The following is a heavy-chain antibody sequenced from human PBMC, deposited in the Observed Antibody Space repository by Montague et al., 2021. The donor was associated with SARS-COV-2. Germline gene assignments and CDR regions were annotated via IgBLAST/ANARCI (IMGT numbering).Heavy chain of an antibody. CDR3: ARDGRGGKSCGENLFDH. Sequence: SETLSLTCAVSGGSISSYYWSWIRQPPGKGLEWIGDIYYSGSTNYNPSLKSRVTMSVDTSKNHFSLKLNSVTAADTAVYYCARDGRGGKSCGENLFDHWGQGTLVTVSS. J-gene: IGHJ5*02. CDR1: GGSISSYY. D-gene: IGHD4-23*01. CDR2: IYYSGST. V-gene: IGHV4-59*01.